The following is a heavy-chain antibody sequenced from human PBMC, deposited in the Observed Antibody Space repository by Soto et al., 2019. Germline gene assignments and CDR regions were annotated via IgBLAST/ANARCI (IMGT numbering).Heavy chain of an antibody. J-gene: IGHJ4*02. CDR1: GFAVSSKY. Sequence: EVQLVESGGGLIQPGGSLRLSCAASGFAVSSKYMTWVRQAPGKGLEWVSVIYGGGTTYYADSVKGRFTISRDTSKNTLYLQMNSRRAEDTAVYYCVQTTGWPGFDFCGQGTLVTVSS. CDR3: VQTTGWPGFDF. CDR2: IYGGGTT. D-gene: IGHD6-19*01. V-gene: IGHV3-53*01.